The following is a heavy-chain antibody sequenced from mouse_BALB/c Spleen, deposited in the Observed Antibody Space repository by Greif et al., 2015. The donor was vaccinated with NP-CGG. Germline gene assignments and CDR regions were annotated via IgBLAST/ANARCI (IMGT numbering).Heavy chain of an antibody. J-gene: IGHJ2*01. CDR1: GFAFSSYD. CDR3: ARHYYGSSYSY. V-gene: IGHV5-12-1*01. CDR2: ISSGGGST. Sequence: EVKLVESGGGLVKPGGSLKLSCAASGFAFSSYDMSWVRQTPEKRLEGVAYISSGGGSTYYPDTVKGRFTISRDNAKNTLYLQMSSLKSEDTAMYYCARHYYGSSYSYWGQGTTLTVSS. D-gene: IGHD1-1*01.